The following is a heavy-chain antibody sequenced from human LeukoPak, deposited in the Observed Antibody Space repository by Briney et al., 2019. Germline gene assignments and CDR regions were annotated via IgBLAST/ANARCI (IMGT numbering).Heavy chain of an antibody. Sequence: PSETLSLTCTVSGGSINNYYWSLIRQPAGKGLEWIGRIYTRGSTNYNPSLKSRVTMSVDTSKNQFSLKLSSVTAADTAVYYCARGRYCSADICSGGDAFDIWGQGTMVSVSS. J-gene: IGHJ3*02. D-gene: IGHD2-15*01. CDR1: GGSINNYY. V-gene: IGHV4-4*07. CDR2: IYTRGST. CDR3: ARGRYCSADICSGGDAFDI.